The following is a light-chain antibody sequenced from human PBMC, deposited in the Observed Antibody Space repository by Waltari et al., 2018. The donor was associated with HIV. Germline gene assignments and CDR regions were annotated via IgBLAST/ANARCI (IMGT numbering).Light chain of an antibody. V-gene: IGLV1-51*01. J-gene: IGLJ3*02. CDR1: SSTIRNNF. CDR2: DTN. Sequence: QPVLTQPPSVSAAPGQKVTLSCPRSSSTIRNNFVSWYQQLPATAPKLLIYDTNKRPSGIPDRFSASESGTSATLAITGLQTGDEAVYYCGTWDNNLSAFWVFGGGTKVTVL. CDR3: GTWDNNLSAFWV.